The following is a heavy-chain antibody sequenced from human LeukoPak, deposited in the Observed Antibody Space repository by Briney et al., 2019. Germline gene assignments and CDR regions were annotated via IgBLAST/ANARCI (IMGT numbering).Heavy chain of an antibody. CDR3: ARVGSRGPGNWFDP. J-gene: IGHJ5*02. CDR2: INHSGST. CDR1: GGSFSGSY. D-gene: IGHD2-2*01. V-gene: IGHV4-34*01. Sequence: PSETLSLTCAVSGGSFSGSYWSWIRQPPGKGLEWIGEINHSGSTNYNPSLKSRVTISVDTSKNQFSLKLSSVTAADTAVYYCARVGSRGPGNWFDPWGQGTLVTVSS.